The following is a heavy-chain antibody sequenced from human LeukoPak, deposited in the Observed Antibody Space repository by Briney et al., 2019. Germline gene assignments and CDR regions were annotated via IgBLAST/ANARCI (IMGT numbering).Heavy chain of an antibody. J-gene: IGHJ5*02. V-gene: IGHV4-30-4*08. CDR3: ARTLDLVNWFDP. Sequence: SETLSLTCTVSGGSISSGDYYWSWIRQPPGKGLEWIGYIYYSGSTYYNPSLKSRVTISVDTPKNQFSLKLSSVTAADTAVYYCARTLDLVNWFDPWGQGTLVTVSS. CDR1: GGSISSGDYY. D-gene: IGHD2-2*01. CDR2: IYYSGST.